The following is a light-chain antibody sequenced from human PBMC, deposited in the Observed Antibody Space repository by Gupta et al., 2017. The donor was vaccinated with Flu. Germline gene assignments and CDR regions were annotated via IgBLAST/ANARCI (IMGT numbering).Light chain of an antibody. CDR2: EAS. Sequence: DITMTQYPSTLSASVGDRVTLTCRASQYINRRLAWYQQKPGRAPKVLIYEASRLESGVPSRFSGSGSGTEFTLTISDLQPDDFAIYYCQVYNNHSATFGPGTKVDTK. CDR1: QYINRR. CDR3: QVYNNHSAT. V-gene: IGKV1-5*03. J-gene: IGKJ3*01.